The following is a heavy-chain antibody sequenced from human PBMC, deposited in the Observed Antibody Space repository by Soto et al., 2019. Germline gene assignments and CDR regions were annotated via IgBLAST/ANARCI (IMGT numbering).Heavy chain of an antibody. D-gene: IGHD5-12*01. CDR3: ARDSGYAEPTDY. CDR2: INPSGGST. CDR1: GYTFTSYY. V-gene: IGHV1-46*01. J-gene: IGHJ4*02. Sequence: QVQLVQSGAEVKKPGASVKVSCKASGYTFTSYYMHWVRQAPGQGLEWMGIINPSGGSTSYAQKFQGRVTMTRHTSTSTGYMELSSLRSEDTAVYYCARDSGYAEPTDYWGQGTLVTVSS.